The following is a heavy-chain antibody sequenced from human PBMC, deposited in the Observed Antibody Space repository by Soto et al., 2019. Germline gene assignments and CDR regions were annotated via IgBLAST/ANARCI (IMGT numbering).Heavy chain of an antibody. CDR1: GFSLTTRGVG. CDR2: IYWDDDE. J-gene: IGHJ4*02. V-gene: IGHV2-5*02. Sequence: QITLKESGPTLVKPTQTLTLTCTFSGFSLTTRGVGVGWIRQPPGKALEWLALIYWDDDEGYSPFLKSRLTIAKDTSKHQVVLTTANMEPVYTARYCCARRPRGYSSHFDYWGQGTLVTVSS. D-gene: IGHD5-18*01. CDR3: ARRPRGYSSHFDY.